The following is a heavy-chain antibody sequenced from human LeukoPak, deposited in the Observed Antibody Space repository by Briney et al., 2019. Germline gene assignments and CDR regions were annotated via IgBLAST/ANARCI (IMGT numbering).Heavy chain of an antibody. V-gene: IGHV4-4*02. Sequence: PSETLSLTCAVSGGSISSNNWRSWLRPSPGKGLEWIGEIFHTGSTNYKPSVKNRVTISVDKSKNQFSLKVNSVTAADTAVYYCARMVCNSSGWYGEDYWGQGTLVTVSS. CDR3: ARMVCNSSGWYGEDY. J-gene: IGHJ4*02. CDR1: GGSISSNNW. CDR2: IFHTGST. D-gene: IGHD6-19*01.